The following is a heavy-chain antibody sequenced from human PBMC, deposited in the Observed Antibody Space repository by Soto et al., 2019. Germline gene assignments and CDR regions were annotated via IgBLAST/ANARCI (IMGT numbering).Heavy chain of an antibody. D-gene: IGHD3-16*01. CDR1: GYTFTSYD. CDR3: ARGRIGGYWFDP. J-gene: IGHJ5*02. CDR2: MNPNSGNT. Sequence: ASVKVSCKASGYTFTSYDINWVRQATGQGLEWMGWMNPNSGNTGYAQKFQGRVTMTRVTSIGTAFPELSSLRSEDTAVYYCARGRIGGYWFDPWGQGTLVTVSS. V-gene: IGHV1-8*01.